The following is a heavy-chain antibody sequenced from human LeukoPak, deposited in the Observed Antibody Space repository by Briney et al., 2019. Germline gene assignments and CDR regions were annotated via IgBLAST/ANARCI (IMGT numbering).Heavy chain of an antibody. J-gene: IGHJ4*02. Sequence: ASVKVSCKASGGTFSSYAISWVRQAPGQGLEWMGWINPNSGGTNYAQRFQGRVTMTRDTSISTAYMELSRLRSDDTAVYYCARDRDQWLPERCDYWGQGTLVTVSS. CDR3: ARDRDQWLPERCDY. CDR2: INPNSGGT. V-gene: IGHV1-2*02. D-gene: IGHD6-19*01. CDR1: GGTFSSYA.